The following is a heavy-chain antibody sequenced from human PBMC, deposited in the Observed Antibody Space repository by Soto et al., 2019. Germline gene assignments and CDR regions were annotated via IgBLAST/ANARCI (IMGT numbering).Heavy chain of an antibody. Sequence: SVKVSCKASGGTFSSYAISWVRQAPGQGLEWMGGIIPIFGTANYAQKFQGRVTITADESTSTAYMELSSLRSEDTAVYYCARYQQLVLKNGMDVWGQGTTVTVSS. J-gene: IGHJ6*02. CDR2: IIPIFGTA. CDR1: GGTFSSYA. V-gene: IGHV1-69*13. CDR3: ARYQQLVLKNGMDV. D-gene: IGHD6-13*01.